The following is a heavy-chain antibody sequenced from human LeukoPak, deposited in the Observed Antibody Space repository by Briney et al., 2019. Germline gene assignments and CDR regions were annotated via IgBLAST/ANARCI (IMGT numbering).Heavy chain of an antibody. V-gene: IGHV3-21*01. J-gene: IGHJ4*02. CDR2: ISSSSSYI. CDR1: GFTFSSYS. CDR3: ARGQPHDYGDYGANFDY. Sequence: GGSLRLSCAASGFTFSSYSMNWVRQAPGKGLEWVSSISSSSSYIYYADSVEGRFTISRDNAKNSLYLQMNSLRAEDTAVYYCARGQPHDYGDYGANFDYWGQGTLVTVSS. D-gene: IGHD4-17*01.